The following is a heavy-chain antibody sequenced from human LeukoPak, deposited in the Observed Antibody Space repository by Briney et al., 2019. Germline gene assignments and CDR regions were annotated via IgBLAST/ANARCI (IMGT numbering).Heavy chain of an antibody. Sequence: GGSLRLSCAASGFSFRNYAMSWVRQAPGKGLEWVSAITDSGGNTYHADSVKGRFTISRDNSKNTLFLQMNSLRVEDTAVYYCAKGSRSSRPYYFDFWGQGTLVTVSS. CDR2: ITDSGGNT. V-gene: IGHV3-23*01. D-gene: IGHD6-6*01. J-gene: IGHJ4*02. CDR1: GFSFRNYA. CDR3: AKGSRSSRPYYFDF.